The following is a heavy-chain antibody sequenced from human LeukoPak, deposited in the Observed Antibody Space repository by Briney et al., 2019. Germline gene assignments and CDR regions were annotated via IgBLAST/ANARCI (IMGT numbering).Heavy chain of an antibody. Sequence: SETLSLTCTVSGYSITSAYYWGWIRQPPGKGLEGIGSFFLKWSTYYNPSLKSRVTISVDTSKNQFSLKLSSVTAADTAVYYCARGGLGYCSSTSCYATGDFDYWGQGTLVTVSS. D-gene: IGHD2-2*01. CDR3: ARGGLGYCSSTSCYATGDFDY. CDR1: GYSITSAYY. V-gene: IGHV4-38-2*02. CDR2: FFLKWST. J-gene: IGHJ4*02.